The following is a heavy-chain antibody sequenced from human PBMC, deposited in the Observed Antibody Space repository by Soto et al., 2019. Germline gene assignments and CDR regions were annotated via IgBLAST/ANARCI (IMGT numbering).Heavy chain of an antibody. V-gene: IGHV1-18*01. CDR1: GSTFPSST. Sequence: QVQLVQSGAEVKKPGASVKVSCKASGSTFPSSTVSWVRQAPGQGLEWMGWINAHNGNTKYAQKFQVSLPKTTDTSTGTGYMELRRLRSADTAIYFCAIADYGDPDYWGQGTLVTVSS. CDR2: INAHNGNT. D-gene: IGHD4-17*01. J-gene: IGHJ4*02. CDR3: AIADYGDPDY.